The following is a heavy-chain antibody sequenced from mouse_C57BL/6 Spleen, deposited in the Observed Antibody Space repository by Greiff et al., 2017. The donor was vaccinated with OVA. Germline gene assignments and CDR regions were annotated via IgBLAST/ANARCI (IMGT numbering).Heavy chain of an antibody. CDR2: IYPGDGDT. V-gene: IGHV1-82*01. CDR1: GYAFSSSW. J-gene: IGHJ4*01. Sequence: QVQLKQSGPELVKPGASVKISCTASGYAFSSSWMNWVKQRPGKGLEWIGRIYPGDGDTNYNGKFKGKATLTADKSSSTAYMQLSSLTSEDSAVYFCARTMDYDEYAMDYWGQGTSVTVSS. D-gene: IGHD2-4*01. CDR3: ARTMDYDEYAMDY.